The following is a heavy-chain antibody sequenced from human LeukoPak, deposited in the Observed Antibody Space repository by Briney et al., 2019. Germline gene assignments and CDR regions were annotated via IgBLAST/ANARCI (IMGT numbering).Heavy chain of an antibody. CDR1: GGSISSSSYY. V-gene: IGHV4-39*01. Sequence: PSETLSLTCTVSGGSISSSSYYWGWIRQPPGKGLERIGSIYYSGSTYYNPSLKSRVTISVDTSKNQFSLKLSSVTAADTAVYYCARQISGRGNMVGSYYYGMDVWGQGTTVTVSS. D-gene: IGHD2-15*01. J-gene: IGHJ6*02. CDR3: ARQISGRGNMVGSYYYGMDV. CDR2: IYYSGST.